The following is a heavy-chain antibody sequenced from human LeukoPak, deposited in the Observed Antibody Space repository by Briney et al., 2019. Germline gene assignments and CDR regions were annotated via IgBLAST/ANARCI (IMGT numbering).Heavy chain of an antibody. CDR1: GYSISSGYY. CDR3: ARIITMVRGMDGMDV. CDR2: IYYSGST. D-gene: IGHD3-10*01. V-gene: IGHV4-38-2*02. J-gene: IGHJ6*02. Sequence: SETLSLTCTVSGYSISSGYYWGWIRQPPGKGLEWIGSIYYSGSTYYNPSLKSRVTISVDTSKNQFSLKLSSVTAADTAVYYCARIITMVRGMDGMDVWGQGTTVTVSS.